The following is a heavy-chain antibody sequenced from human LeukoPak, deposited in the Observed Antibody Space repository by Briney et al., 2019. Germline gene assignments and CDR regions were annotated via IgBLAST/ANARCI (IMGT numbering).Heavy chain of an antibody. J-gene: IGHJ4*02. CDR1: GGSISSYY. D-gene: IGHD3-10*01. CDR3: VSSRGHGSGSYYKTPNFYFDY. CDR2: LYYSGST. V-gene: IGHV4-59*08. Sequence: SETLSLTCTVSGGSISSYYWSWIRQPPGKGLEWIGYLYYSGSTNYNPSLKSRVTISVDTSKNQFSLKLSSVTAADTAVYYCVSSRGHGSGSYYKTPNFYFDYWGQGTLVTVSS.